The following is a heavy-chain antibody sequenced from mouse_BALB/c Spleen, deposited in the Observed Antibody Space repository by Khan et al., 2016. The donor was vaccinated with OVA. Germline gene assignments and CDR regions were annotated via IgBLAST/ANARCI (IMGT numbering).Heavy chain of an antibody. D-gene: IGHD3-1*01. CDR1: GYTFTSYQ. V-gene: IGHV1S81*02. J-gene: IGHJ3*01. CDR2: INPNNGGT. CDR3: IRGGYGGFAY. Sequence: QLQQSGAELVKPGASVKLSCKASGYTFTSYQMYWVKQRPGQGLEWIGEINPNNGGTNFNEKFKSKATLTVDKSYSTAFMQLSSLTAEDSAVYYCIRGGYGGFAYWGQGTLVTVSA.